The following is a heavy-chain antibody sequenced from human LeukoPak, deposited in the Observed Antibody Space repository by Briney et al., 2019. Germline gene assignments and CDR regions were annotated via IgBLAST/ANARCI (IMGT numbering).Heavy chain of an antibody. CDR3: AREGGTSRDFDY. CDR1: GYTFSSYW. J-gene: IGHJ4*02. V-gene: IGHV5-51*01. CDR2: IYPGDSDT. Sequence: GESLKISCKGSGYTFSSYWIGWVRQMPGKGLEWMGVIYPGDSDTRYSPSFQGQVIISADKSISTAYLQWGSLKASDTAMYYCAREGGTSRDFDYWGRGTLVTVSS. D-gene: IGHD4-23*01.